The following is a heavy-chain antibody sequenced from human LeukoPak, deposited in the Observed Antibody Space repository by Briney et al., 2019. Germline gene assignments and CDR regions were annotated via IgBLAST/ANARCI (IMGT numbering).Heavy chain of an antibody. V-gene: IGHV3-30*02. Sequence: PGGSLRLSCTASEFTFNSYGMHWVRQAPGRGLGGVAFIRFVGSDEHYADSVKGRFTISRDNSKNTLYLQMNSLRAEDTAVYYCAKDRRGSCNAGSCYCCDYWGRGALVTVSS. J-gene: IGHJ4*02. CDR3: AKDRRGSCNAGSCYCCDY. CDR1: EFTFNSYG. CDR2: IRFVGSDE. D-gene: IGHD2-15*01.